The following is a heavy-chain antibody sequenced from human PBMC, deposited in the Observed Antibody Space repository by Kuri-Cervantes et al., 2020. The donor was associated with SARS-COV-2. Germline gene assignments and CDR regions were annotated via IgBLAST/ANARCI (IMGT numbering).Heavy chain of an antibody. CDR1: GLTFSHYV. Sequence: GGSLRLSCSASGLTFSHYVMHWVRQAPGKGLEYVSAIYNDGYYTYYTDSVKGRFIISRDNSKNTLYLQMSSLRAEDTAVYYCVKSLRFLEWLPLDYWGQGTPVTVSS. V-gene: IGHV3-64D*08. CDR2: IYNDGYYT. D-gene: IGHD3-3*01. CDR3: VKSLRFLEWLPLDY. J-gene: IGHJ4*02.